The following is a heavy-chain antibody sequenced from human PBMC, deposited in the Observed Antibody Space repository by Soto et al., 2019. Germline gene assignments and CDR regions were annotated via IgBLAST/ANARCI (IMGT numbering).Heavy chain of an antibody. D-gene: IGHD3-22*01. V-gene: IGHV1-69*08. CDR3: AGDPDSHYNDSHASSYP. CDR2: IIPIIGII. J-gene: IGHJ5*02. CDR1: EGTFSTYT. Sequence: QVQLVQSGAEVKKPGSSVKVSCKASEGTFSTYTITWVRQAPGQGLDWMGRIIPIIGIINYAQKFQGRVTITADKFTGTAYMELTRLRSDDTAVYYCAGDPDSHYNDSHASSYPWGQGTLVTVSS.